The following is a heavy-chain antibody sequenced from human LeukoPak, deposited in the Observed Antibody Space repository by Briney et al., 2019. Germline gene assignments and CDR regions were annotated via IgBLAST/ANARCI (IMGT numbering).Heavy chain of an antibody. Sequence: APVKVSCKASGYTFTGYYMHWVRQAPGQGLEWMGWINPNSGGTNYAQKFQGRVTMTRDTSISTAYMELRSLRSDDTAVYYCARMYSSSWYSPYYYYYMDVWGKGTTVTISS. J-gene: IGHJ6*03. CDR3: ARMYSSSWYSPYYYYYMDV. V-gene: IGHV1-2*02. CDR2: INPNSGGT. CDR1: GYTFTGYY. D-gene: IGHD6-13*01.